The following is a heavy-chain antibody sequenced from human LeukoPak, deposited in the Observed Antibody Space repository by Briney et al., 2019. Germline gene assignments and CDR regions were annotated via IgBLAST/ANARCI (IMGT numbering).Heavy chain of an antibody. D-gene: IGHD4-17*01. CDR1: GFTFGSYS. CDR3: AATVTTSYYWYFDL. V-gene: IGHV3-21*01. J-gene: IGHJ2*01. Sequence: PGGSLRLSCAASGFTFGSYSMNWVRQAPGKGLEWVSSISSSSSYIYYADSVKGRFTISRDNAKNSLYLQMNSLRAEDTAVYYCAATVTTSYYWYFDLWGRGTLVTVSS. CDR2: ISSSSSYI.